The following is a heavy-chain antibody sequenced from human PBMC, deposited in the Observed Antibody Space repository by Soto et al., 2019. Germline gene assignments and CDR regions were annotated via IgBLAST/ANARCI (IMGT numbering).Heavy chain of an antibody. CDR1: GFTFSSYA. D-gene: IGHD6-19*01. V-gene: IGHV3-23*01. CDR2: ISGSGGST. CDR3: AKDPRGWYFSYYYYMDV. Sequence: GGSLRLSCAASGFTFSSYAMSWVRQAPGKGLEWVSAISGSGGSTCYADSVKGRFTISRDNSKNTLYLQMNSLRAEDTAVYYCAKDPRGWYFSYYYYMDVWGKGTTVTVSS. J-gene: IGHJ6*03.